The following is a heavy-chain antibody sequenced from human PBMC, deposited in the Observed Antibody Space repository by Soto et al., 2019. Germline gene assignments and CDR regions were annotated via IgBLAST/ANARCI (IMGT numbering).Heavy chain of an antibody. D-gene: IGHD3-10*01. CDR3: ARLRRSGESGYWFDP. V-gene: IGHV1-2*04. J-gene: IGHJ5*02. Sequence: EASVKVSCKASGYTFTGYYMHWVRQAPGQGLEWMGWINPNSGGTNYAQKFQGWVTMTRDTSISTAYMELSRLRSDDTAIYYCARLRRSGESGYWFDPWGQGTLVTVSS. CDR1: GYTFTGYY. CDR2: INPNSGGT.